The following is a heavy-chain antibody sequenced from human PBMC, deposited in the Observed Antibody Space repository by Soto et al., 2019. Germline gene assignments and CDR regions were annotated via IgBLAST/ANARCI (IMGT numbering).Heavy chain of an antibody. V-gene: IGHV2-5*01. CDR2: IYWNDDK. CDR1: GFSLSTSGVG. D-gene: IGHD2-8*01. Sequence: SGPTLVNPTPPLTLTCTFSGFSLSTSGVGVGWIRQPPGKALEWLALIYWNDDKRYSPSLKSRLTITKDTSKNQVVLTMTNMDPVDTATYYCPHSGLQPVGYCTNGVCSVVWCKGTTVTVSS. J-gene: IGHJ6*03. CDR3: PHSGLQPVGYCTNGVCSVV.